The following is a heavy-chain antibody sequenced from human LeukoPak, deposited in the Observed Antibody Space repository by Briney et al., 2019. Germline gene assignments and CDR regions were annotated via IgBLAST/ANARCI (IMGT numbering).Heavy chain of an antibody. J-gene: IGHJ4*02. Sequence: PGGSLRLSCAASGFTVSSNYMSWVRQAPGKGLEWVSVIYSGGSTYYADSVKGRFTISRDNSKNTLYLQMNSLRAEDTAVYYCAGEWVDYYDSSGYYVDYWGQGTLVTVSS. D-gene: IGHD3-22*01. CDR3: AGEWVDYYDSSGYYVDY. CDR1: GFTVSSNY. V-gene: IGHV3-66*02. CDR2: IYSGGST.